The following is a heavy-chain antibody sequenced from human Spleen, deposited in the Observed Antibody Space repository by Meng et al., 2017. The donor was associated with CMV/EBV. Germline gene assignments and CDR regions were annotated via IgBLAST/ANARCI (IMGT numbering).Heavy chain of an antibody. J-gene: IGHJ4*02. D-gene: IGHD1-26*01. CDR3: ARREYSGTCFDY. V-gene: IGHV5-51*01. CDR2: IYVDDSDT. CDR1: GYRITSYW. Sequence: GESLKISCKGSGYRITSYWIGWVRQMPGKGLEWMGIIYVDDSDTRYSPSLQGQVTISVDKSISTAYLQWSSLKASDTAMYYCARREYSGTCFDYWGQGTLVTVSS.